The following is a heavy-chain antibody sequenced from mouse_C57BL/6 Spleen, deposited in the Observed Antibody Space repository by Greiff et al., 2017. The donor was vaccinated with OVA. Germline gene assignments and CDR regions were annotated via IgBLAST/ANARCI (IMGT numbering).Heavy chain of an antibody. Sequence: EVMLVESGGGLVQPKGSLKLSCAASGFSFNTYAMNWVRQAPGKGLEWVARIRSKSNNYATYYADSVKDRFTISRDDSESMLYLQMNNLKTEDTAMYYCVRHGPGTGAMDYWGQGTSVTVSS. J-gene: IGHJ4*01. V-gene: IGHV10-1*01. D-gene: IGHD4-1*01. CDR2: IRSKSNNYAT. CDR3: VRHGPGTGAMDY. CDR1: GFSFNTYA.